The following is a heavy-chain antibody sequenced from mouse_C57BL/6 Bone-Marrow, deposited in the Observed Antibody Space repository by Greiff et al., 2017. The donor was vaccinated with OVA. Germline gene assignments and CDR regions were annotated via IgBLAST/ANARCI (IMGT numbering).Heavy chain of an antibody. CDR3: ARGIYYGSRKDWYFDV. CDR2: IWSGGST. D-gene: IGHD1-1*01. Sequence: VKVVESGPGLVQPSQSLSITCTVSGFSLTSYGVHWVRQSPGKGLEWLGVIWSGGSTDYNAAFISRLSISKDNSKSQVFFKMNSLQADDTAIYYCARGIYYGSRKDWYFDVWGTGTTVTVSS. CDR1: GFSLTSYG. V-gene: IGHV2-2*01. J-gene: IGHJ1*03.